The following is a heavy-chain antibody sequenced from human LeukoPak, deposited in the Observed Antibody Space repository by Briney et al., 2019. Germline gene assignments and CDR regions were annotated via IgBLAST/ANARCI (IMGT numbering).Heavy chain of an antibody. Sequence: GRSLRLSCAASGFTFADYAMHWVRQTPGKGLEWVSGISWNSGNIDYADSVKGRFTISRDNAKNSLYLQMNSLRVEDTAVYYCARGKSGSYGTKGYWGQGTLVTVSS. CDR2: ISWNSGNI. CDR1: GFTFADYA. V-gene: IGHV3-9*01. CDR3: ARGKSGSYGTKGY. D-gene: IGHD1-26*01. J-gene: IGHJ4*02.